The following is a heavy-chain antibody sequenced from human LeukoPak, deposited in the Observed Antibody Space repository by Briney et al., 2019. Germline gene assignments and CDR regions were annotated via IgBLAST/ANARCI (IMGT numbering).Heavy chain of an antibody. Sequence: GGSLRLSCAAFGFTFSSYSMNWVRQAPGKGLEWVSYISSSSKTIYYADSVKGRFTISRDNAKNSLYLQMNSLRDKDSAVYYCARDQGIFDYWGQGTLVTVSS. V-gene: IGHV3-48*02. J-gene: IGHJ4*02. CDR3: ARDQGIFDY. CDR2: ISSSSKTI. CDR1: GFTFSSYS.